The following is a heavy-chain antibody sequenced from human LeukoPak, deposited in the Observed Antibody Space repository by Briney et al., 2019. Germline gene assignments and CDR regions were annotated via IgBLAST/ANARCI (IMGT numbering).Heavy chain of an antibody. J-gene: IGHJ4*02. V-gene: IGHV1-2*02. CDR3: ARAQYGGNEFDY. CDR1: GYTFTGYY. Sequence: ASVKVSCKASGYTFTGYYMHWVRQAPGQGLGWMGWINPNSGGTNYAQKFQGRVTMTRDTSISTAYMELSRLRSDDTAVYYCARAQYGGNEFDYWGQGTLVTVSS. D-gene: IGHD4-23*01. CDR2: INPNSGGT.